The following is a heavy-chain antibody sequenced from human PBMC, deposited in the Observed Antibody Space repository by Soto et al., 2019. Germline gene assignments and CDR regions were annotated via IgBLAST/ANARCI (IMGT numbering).Heavy chain of an antibody. CDR3: ARGDCVGGSCYSLAGSFYYYMDA. CDR1: GSPLRNYW. J-gene: IGHJ6*03. D-gene: IGHD2-15*01. Sequence: EVQLVESGGGLVQPGGSLRLSCAASGSPLRNYWLSWFRQAPGQGLEWVPRINSDGSVSGYADSVKGRLTISRANVKNTLYLLMDSLRAEDTAVYYCARGDCVGGSCYSLAGSFYYYMDAWGKGTTVTVFS. CDR2: INSDGSVS. V-gene: IGHV3-74*02.